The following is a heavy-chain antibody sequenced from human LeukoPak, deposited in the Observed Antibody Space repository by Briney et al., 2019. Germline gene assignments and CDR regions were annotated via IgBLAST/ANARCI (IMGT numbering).Heavy chain of an antibody. CDR1: GYTLTSYD. D-gene: IGHD3-22*01. V-gene: IGHV1-8*01. CDR2: MNPNSGNT. J-gene: IGHJ6*02. CDR3: ARGMFDNSGHYYYFYYALDV. Sequence: ASVKVSCKASGYTLTSYDINWVRQATGQGLEWMGWMNPNSGNTGYAQKFQGRVTMTRNTSIATAYMELSSLGSEDTAVYFCARGMFDNSGHYYYFYYALDVWGQGTTVTVSS.